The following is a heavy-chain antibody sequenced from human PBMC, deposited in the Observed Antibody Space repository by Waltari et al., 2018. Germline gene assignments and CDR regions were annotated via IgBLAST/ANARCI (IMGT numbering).Heavy chain of an antibody. Sequence: QVQLQESGPGLVKPSETLSLTCTVSGGSISSYYWSWIRQPPGKGLEWIGYIYYSGSTNYNPSLKSLVTISVDTSKNQFSLKLSSVTAADTAVYYCAGAYSSTSEFDYWGQGTLVTVSS. V-gene: IGHV4-59*01. CDR1: GGSISSYY. CDR2: IYYSGST. J-gene: IGHJ4*02. D-gene: IGHD6-19*01. CDR3: AGAYSSTSEFDY.